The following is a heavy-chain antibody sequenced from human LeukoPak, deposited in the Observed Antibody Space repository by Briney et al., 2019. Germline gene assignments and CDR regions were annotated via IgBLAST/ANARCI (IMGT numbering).Heavy chain of an antibody. CDR3: VGTPNSGSYQTTSVDY. Sequence: PSQTLSLTCSVSGASITTGGHYWSWIRQHPGKGLEWIGYIYFGGSTYYNPSLKSRVTISLDTSKNEVSLRLTSVTAADTAVYYCVGTPNSGSYQTTSVDYWGQGTLVTVSS. CDR2: IYFGGST. D-gene: IGHD3-10*01. J-gene: IGHJ4*02. CDR1: GASITTGGHY. V-gene: IGHV4-31*02.